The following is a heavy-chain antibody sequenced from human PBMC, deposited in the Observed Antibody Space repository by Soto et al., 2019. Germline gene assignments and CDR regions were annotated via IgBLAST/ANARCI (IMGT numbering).Heavy chain of an antibody. D-gene: IGHD6-19*01. J-gene: IGHJ4*02. Sequence: PSVKVSCKASGYTFTAYAMHWVRQAPGQRLEWMGWINAGNGNTKYSQKFQGRVTTTRDTSASTAYMELSSLRSEDTAVYYCARAVAVPADFDYWGQGTLVTVSS. CDR3: ARAVAVPADFDY. CDR2: INAGNGNT. V-gene: IGHV1-3*01. CDR1: GYTFTAYA.